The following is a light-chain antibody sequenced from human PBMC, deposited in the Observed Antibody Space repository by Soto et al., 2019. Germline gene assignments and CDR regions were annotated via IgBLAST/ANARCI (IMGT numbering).Light chain of an antibody. CDR3: LQALRAPFT. J-gene: IGKJ4*01. V-gene: IGKV2-28*01. CDR2: LGS. Sequence: DIVLTQSPLSLPVTPGEPASISCRSSQSLLHSNGYNYLDWYLQKPGQSPQLLIYLGSNRASGVTDRFSGSGSGTDFTLKISRVEVDDVGVYYCLQALRAPFTFGGGTKVEIK. CDR1: QSLLHSNGYNY.